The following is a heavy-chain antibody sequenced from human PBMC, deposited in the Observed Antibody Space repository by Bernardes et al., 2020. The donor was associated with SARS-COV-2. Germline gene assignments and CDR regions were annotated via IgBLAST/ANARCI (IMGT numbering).Heavy chain of an antibody. Sequence: SSYWIHWVRQAPGKGLVWVSRINTDGSTTTYADSVKGRFTISRDNTRNILYLDMNSLRADDTAVYFCARSAFMNGAGYYFDYWGRGTLVTVSS. CDR1: SSYW. CDR3: ARSAFMNGAGYYFDY. V-gene: IGHV3-74*01. D-gene: IGHD3-16*01. CDR2: INTDGSTT. J-gene: IGHJ4*02.